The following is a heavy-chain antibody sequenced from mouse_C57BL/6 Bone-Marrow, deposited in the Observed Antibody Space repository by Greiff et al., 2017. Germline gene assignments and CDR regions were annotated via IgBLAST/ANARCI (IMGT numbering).Heavy chain of an antibody. J-gene: IGHJ2*01. V-gene: IGHV1-81*01. CDR1: GYTFTSYG. CDR3: ARRVGSSYLYDFDY. CDR2: IYPRSGNT. D-gene: IGHD1-1*01. Sequence: QVQLQQSGAELARPGASVKLSCKASGYTFTSYGISWVKQRTGQGLEWIGEIYPRSGNTYYNEKFKGKATLTADKSSSTAYMELRSLTSEDSAVYFCARRVGSSYLYDFDYWGQGTTLTVSS.